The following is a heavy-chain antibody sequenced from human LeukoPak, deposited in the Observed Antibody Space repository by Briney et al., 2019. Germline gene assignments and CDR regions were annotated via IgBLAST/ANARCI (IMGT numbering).Heavy chain of an antibody. Sequence: ASVKVSCKASGYTFTGYYMHWVRQAPGQGLEWMGWINPNSGGTNYAQKFQGRVTMTRDTSISTAYMELSRLRSDDTAVYYCANLGYCSSTSCSLGYYYYYMDVWGNGTTVTVYS. D-gene: IGHD2-2*01. CDR3: ANLGYCSSTSCSLGYYYYYMDV. J-gene: IGHJ6*03. CDR2: INPNSGGT. V-gene: IGHV1-2*02. CDR1: GYTFTGYY.